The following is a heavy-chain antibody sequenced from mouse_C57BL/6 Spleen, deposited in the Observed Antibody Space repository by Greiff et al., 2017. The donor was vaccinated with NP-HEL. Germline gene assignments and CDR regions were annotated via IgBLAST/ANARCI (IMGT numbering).Heavy chain of an antibody. J-gene: IGHJ2*01. Sequence: QVQLKESGAELVKPGASVKLSCKASGYTFTEYTIHWVKQRSGQGLEWIGWFYPGSGSIKYNEKFKDKATLTADKSSSTVYMERSRLTSEDSAVYFCARHPLYSNYFDYWGQGTTLTVSS. CDR2: FYPGSGSI. D-gene: IGHD2-5*01. CDR1: GYTFTEYT. CDR3: ARHPLYSNYFDY. V-gene: IGHV1-62-2*01.